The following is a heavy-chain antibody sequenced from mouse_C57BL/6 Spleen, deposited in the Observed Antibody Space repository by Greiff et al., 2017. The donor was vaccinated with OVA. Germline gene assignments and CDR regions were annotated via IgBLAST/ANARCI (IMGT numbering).Heavy chain of an antibody. CDR2: IYPGDGDT. D-gene: IGHD1-1*01. Sequence: QVQLQQSGPELVKPGASVKISCKASGYAFSSSWMNWVKQRPGKGLEGIGRIYPGDGDTNYNGKFKGKATLTADKSSSTAYMQLSSLTSEDSAVYFCALITTVVPFDYWGQGTTLTVSS. V-gene: IGHV1-82*01. CDR3: ALITTVVPFDY. CDR1: GYAFSSSW. J-gene: IGHJ2*01.